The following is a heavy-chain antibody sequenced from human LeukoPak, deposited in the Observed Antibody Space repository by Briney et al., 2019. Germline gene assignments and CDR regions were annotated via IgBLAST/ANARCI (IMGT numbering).Heavy chain of an antibody. Sequence: PSQTLSLTCAVSGGSISSDGYSWSWIRQPPGKGLEWIGYIYHSGSTYYNPSLKSRVTISVDRSKNQFSLNLSSVTAADTAVYYCAREGYCSGGSCDNWFDPWGQGTLVTVSS. V-gene: IGHV4-30-2*01. CDR2: IYHSGST. J-gene: IGHJ5*02. CDR1: GGSISSDGYS. CDR3: AREGYCSGGSCDNWFDP. D-gene: IGHD2-15*01.